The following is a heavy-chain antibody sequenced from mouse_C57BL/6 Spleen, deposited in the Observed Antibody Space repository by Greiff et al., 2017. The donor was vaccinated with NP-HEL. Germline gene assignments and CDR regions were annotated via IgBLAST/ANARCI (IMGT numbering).Heavy chain of an antibody. CDR1: GYTFTSYW. D-gene: IGHD2-4*01. Sequence: QXQLQQPGAELVMPGASVKLSCKASGYTFTSYWMHWVKQRPGQGLEWIGEIDPSDSYTNYNQKFKGKSTLTVDKSSSTAYMQLSSLTSEDSAVYYCARFADYGADWGQGTLVTVSA. V-gene: IGHV1-69*01. J-gene: IGHJ3*01. CDR3: ARFADYGAD. CDR2: IDPSDSYT.